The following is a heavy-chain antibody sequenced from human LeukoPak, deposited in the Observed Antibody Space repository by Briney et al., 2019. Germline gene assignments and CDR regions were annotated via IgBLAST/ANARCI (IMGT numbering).Heavy chain of an antibody. CDR2: VYSSGVG. CDR3: AREEFLHEIDSSGYFVY. Sequence: SDTLSLTCTVSGGSITVYYWNWIPQPAGQGLEWLGRVYSSGVGNYNPSLTSRVTMSVDTSKNQFSLKPTSLTAADTAVYYCAREEFLHEIDSSGYFVYWGQGTLVSVSS. J-gene: IGHJ4*02. V-gene: IGHV4-4*07. D-gene: IGHD3-22*01. CDR1: GGSITVYY.